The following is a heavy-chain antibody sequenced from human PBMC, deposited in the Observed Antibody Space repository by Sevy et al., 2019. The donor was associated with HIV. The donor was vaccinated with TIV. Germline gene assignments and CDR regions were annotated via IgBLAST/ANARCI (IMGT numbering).Heavy chain of an antibody. Sequence: GGSLRLSCAASGFTFSIYWMTWVRQAPGKGLEWVANIKQDGSEKYYVDSVKGRFTISRDNAKNSLYLQMNSLRADDTAVYYCVRDGLASATDFDYWGQGTLVTVSS. D-gene: IGHD2-15*01. CDR3: VRDGLASATDFDY. CDR2: IKQDGSEK. J-gene: IGHJ4*02. V-gene: IGHV3-7*01. CDR1: GFTFSIYW.